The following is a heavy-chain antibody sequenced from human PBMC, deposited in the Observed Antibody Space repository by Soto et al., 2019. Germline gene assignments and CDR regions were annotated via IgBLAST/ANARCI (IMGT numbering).Heavy chain of an antibody. Sequence: GGDLRLSCAASGFTYSNYPMTTVCQAPGKGLEWLSNIYASGEVTYYADSVKGRFTISRDNFRNTVFLQIYSLRDEDTAAYYCAKGRPPIHTTGKIYWTDDFCGQGTQVTVSS. CDR2: IYASGEVT. CDR3: AKGRPPIHTTGKIYWTDDF. CDR1: GFTYSNYP. J-gene: IGHJ4*02. V-gene: IGHV3-23*01. D-gene: IGHD5-12*01.